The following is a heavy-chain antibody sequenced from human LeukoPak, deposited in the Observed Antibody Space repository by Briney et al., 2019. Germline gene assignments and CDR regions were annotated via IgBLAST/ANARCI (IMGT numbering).Heavy chain of an antibody. V-gene: IGHV4-34*01. D-gene: IGHD6-13*01. CDR3: ARGEQQLVFAY. Sequence: SQTLSLTCAVYGGSFSGYYWSWIRQPPGKGIGWIGEINHSGSNNYNPSLKSRITISVDTSKNQFSLKLRSVTAADTAVYYCARGEQQLVFAYWGQGTLVTVSS. J-gene: IGHJ4*02. CDR2: INHSGSN. CDR1: GGSFSGYY.